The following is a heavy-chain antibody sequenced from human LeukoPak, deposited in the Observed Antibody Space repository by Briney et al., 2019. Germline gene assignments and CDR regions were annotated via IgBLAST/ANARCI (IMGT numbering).Heavy chain of an antibody. CDR2: ISGGGGST. CDR3: AKGEYYYDSSGYYYERHAFDI. D-gene: IGHD3-22*01. J-gene: IGHJ3*02. CDR1: GFTFSSYA. V-gene: IGHV3-23*01. Sequence: PGGSLRLSSAASGFTFSSYAMSWVRQAPGKGLEWVSAISGGGGSTYYADTVKGRFTISRDNSKNTLYLQMNSLRAEDTAVYYCAKGEYYYDSSGYYYERHAFDIWGQGTMVTVSS.